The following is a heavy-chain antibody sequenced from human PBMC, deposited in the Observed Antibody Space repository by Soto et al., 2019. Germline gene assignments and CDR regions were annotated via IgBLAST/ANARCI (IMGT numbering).Heavy chain of an antibody. CDR3: ARERSSTSCYRFCGMDV. J-gene: IGHJ6*02. CDR1: GCSFIGYY. V-gene: IGHV3-11*06. Sequence: GGSLRLSCESSGCSFIGYYLNWIREATGKGVEWGSYISSSSTNTRYADSVKGRFTISRDNAKNSLYLQMNSLRAEDTAVYYCARERSSTSCYRFCGMDVWGQGTTVTVSS. D-gene: IGHD2-2*02. CDR2: ISSSSTNT.